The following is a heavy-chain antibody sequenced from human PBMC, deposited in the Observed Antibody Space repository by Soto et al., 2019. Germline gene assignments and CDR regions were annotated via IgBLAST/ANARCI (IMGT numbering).Heavy chain of an antibody. Sequence: PGESLKISCKGSGYSFTSYWISWVRQMPGKGLEWMGRIDPSDSYTNYSPSFQGHVTISADKSISTAYLQWSSLKASDTAMYYCATPYDILTGRTVNDAFDIWGQGTMVT. D-gene: IGHD3-9*01. J-gene: IGHJ3*02. CDR3: ATPYDILTGRTVNDAFDI. CDR1: GYSFTSYW. CDR2: IDPSDSYT. V-gene: IGHV5-10-1*01.